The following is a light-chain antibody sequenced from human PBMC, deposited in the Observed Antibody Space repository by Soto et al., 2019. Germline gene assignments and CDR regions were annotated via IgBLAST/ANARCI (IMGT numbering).Light chain of an antibody. CDR2: AAS. Sequence: RFTQSPSFLSATVGDRVTITCRASQGISTYLAWYQQKPGKAPKLLIYAASTLQSGVPLSFSGSGSGTSFTLTISSLQPEDFAPYYCQQLLSYPITFGQGTRLEIK. J-gene: IGKJ5*01. V-gene: IGKV1-9*01. CDR3: QQLLSYPIT. CDR1: QGISTY.